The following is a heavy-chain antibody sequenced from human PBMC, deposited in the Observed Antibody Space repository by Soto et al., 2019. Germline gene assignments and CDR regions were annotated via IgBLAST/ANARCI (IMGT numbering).Heavy chain of an antibody. CDR2: IYHSGST. V-gene: IGHV4-4*02. CDR1: SGSISTANW. CDR3: ARRGGGVVLAATTPFDY. D-gene: IGHD2-15*01. J-gene: IGHJ4*02. Sequence: QVPLQESGPRLVRPSGTLSLTCTVSSGSISTANWWSWVRQPPGRGLEWIGEIYHSGSTNYNLSRKSRVTLSVDTAKNPFSPRLSSVTAADTATYYCARRGGGVVLAATTPFDYWGQGTLVTVSS.